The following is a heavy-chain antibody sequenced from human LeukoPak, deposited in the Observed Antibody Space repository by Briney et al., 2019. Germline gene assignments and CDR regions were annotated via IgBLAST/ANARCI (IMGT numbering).Heavy chain of an antibody. CDR3: ARDGPYYDICTGYSYGAFDI. D-gene: IGHD3/OR15-3a*01. CDR1: GGTFSSYA. Sequence: SVKVSCKASGGTFSSYAISWVRQAPGQGLEWMGGIIPIFGTANYAQKFQGRVTITADESTSTAYMELSSLRSEDTAVYYCARDGPYYDICTGYSYGAFDIWGQGTMVTVSS. J-gene: IGHJ3*02. V-gene: IGHV1-69*13. CDR2: IIPIFGTA.